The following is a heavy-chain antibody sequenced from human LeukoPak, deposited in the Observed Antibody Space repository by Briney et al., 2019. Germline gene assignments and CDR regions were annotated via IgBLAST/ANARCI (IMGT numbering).Heavy chain of an antibody. D-gene: IGHD6-13*01. V-gene: IGHV3-30*02. Sequence: GGSLRLSCAASGFTFSSYGMHWVRQAPGKGLEWVAFIRYDGSNKYYADSVKGRFTISRDNSKNTLYLQMNSLRAEDTAVYYCAKDAAAGTRPYYSDYWGQGTLVTVSS. CDR3: AKDAAAGTRPYYSDY. CDR2: IRYDGSNK. CDR1: GFTFSSYG. J-gene: IGHJ4*02.